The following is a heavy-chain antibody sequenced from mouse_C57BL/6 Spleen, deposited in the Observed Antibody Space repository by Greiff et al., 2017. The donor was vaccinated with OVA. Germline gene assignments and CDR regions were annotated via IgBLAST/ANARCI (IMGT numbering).Heavy chain of an antibody. D-gene: IGHD1-1*01. V-gene: IGHV14-2*01. CDR2: IDPEDGET. CDR1: GFNIKDYY. Sequence: VQLKESGAELVKPGASVKLSCTASGFNIKDYYMHWVKQRTEQGLEWIGRIDPEDGETKYAPKFQGKATITADTSSNTAYLQLSSLTSEDTAVYYCARSDYGSPYWYFDVWGTGTTVTVSS. CDR3: ARSDYGSPYWYFDV. J-gene: IGHJ1*03.